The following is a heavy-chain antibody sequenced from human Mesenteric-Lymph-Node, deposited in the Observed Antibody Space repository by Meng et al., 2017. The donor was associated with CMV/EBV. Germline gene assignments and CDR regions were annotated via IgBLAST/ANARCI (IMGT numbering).Heavy chain of an antibody. CDR2: PTPMFRTT. D-gene: IGHD1-1*01. Sequence: KVSFLASGGTFSSHGITWVRQAPGQGLEWMGRPTPMFRTTNYAQKFRGRVTITADRSMTTAYMELNNLTSEDTAVYYCARETGYLDYWGQGTLVTVSS. CDR3: ARETGYLDY. J-gene: IGHJ4*02. CDR1: GGTFSSHG. V-gene: IGHV1-69*06.